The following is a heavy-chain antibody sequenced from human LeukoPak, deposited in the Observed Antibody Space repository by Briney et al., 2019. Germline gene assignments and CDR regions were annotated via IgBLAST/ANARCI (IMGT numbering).Heavy chain of an antibody. CDR2: IYHSGST. Sequence: SETLSLTCTVSGGSISSYYWSWIRQPPGKGLEWIGSIYHSGSTYYNPSLKSRVTISVDTSKNQFSLKLSSVTAADTAVYYCARSDSNYGDYWGQGTLVTVSS. CDR1: GGSISSYY. V-gene: IGHV4-59*08. D-gene: IGHD4-11*01. CDR3: ARSDSNYGDY. J-gene: IGHJ4*02.